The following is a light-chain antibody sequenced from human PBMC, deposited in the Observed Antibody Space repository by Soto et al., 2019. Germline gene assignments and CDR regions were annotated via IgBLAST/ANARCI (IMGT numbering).Light chain of an antibody. CDR2: LKSDGSH. CDR3: QTWVTGIHI. CDR1: SGHSNYA. V-gene: IGLV4-69*01. Sequence: QLVLTQSPSASASLGASVKLTCTLSSGHSNYAIAWHQQQPEKGPRFLMKLKSDGSHSKGDGIPDRFSGSSSGAERYLTISTLQSEDEADYYCQTWVTGIHIFGGGTKVTVL. J-gene: IGLJ2*01.